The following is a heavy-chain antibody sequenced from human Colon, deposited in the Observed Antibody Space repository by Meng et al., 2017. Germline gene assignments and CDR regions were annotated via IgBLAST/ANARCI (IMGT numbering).Heavy chain of an antibody. CDR2: IYSSGRT. D-gene: IGHD2-15*01. V-gene: IGHV4-4*07. J-gene: IGHJ5*02. CDR1: GGFMSGYY. CDR3: ARVQRFCTGGICSNWFDP. Sequence: QVRLQASGPGLVKPSETLPLTCTVSGGFMSGYYWNWIRQPAGKGLEWIGHIYSSGRTNYNPSLKSRVTISVDSSKNQFSLNLTSVTAADTAVYFCARVQRFCTGGICSNWFDPWGQGTLVTVSS.